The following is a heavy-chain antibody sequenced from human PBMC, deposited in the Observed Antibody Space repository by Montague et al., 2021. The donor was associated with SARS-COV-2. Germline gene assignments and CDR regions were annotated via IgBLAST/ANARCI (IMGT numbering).Heavy chain of an antibody. Sequence: SETLSLTCTVSGGSISSYYWSWIRQPPGKGLEWIGYIYYSGSTNYNPSLKSRVTISVDTSKNQFSLKLSSVTAADTAVYYCARGGGGRDGYDPWGQGTLVTVSS. V-gene: IGHV4-59*01. CDR3: ARGGGGRDGYDP. CDR2: IYYSGST. J-gene: IGHJ5*02. D-gene: IGHD5-24*01. CDR1: GGSISSYY.